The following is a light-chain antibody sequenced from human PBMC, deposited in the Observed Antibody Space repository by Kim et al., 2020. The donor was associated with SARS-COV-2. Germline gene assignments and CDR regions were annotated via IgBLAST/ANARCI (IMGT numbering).Light chain of an antibody. CDR3: QSADSSGTYPVV. CDR2: KDS. Sequence: SSELTQPPSVSVSPGQTARITCSGDALPKQYAYWYQQKPGQAPVLVIYKDSERPSGIPERFSGSSSGTTVTLTISGVQAEDEADYYCQSADSSGTYPVVFGGGTQLTVL. V-gene: IGLV3-25*03. J-gene: IGLJ2*01. CDR1: ALPKQY.